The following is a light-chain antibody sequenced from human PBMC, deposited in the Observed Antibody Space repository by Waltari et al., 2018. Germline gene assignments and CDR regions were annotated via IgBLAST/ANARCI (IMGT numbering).Light chain of an antibody. J-gene: IGKJ1*01. CDR1: QNINSW. Sequence: DIQMTQSPSTLSASVGDRVTITCRASQNINSWLAWYQQRPGKAPRLLLYKASTLQSGVPSRFSSSGSGTEFTLTINSLQTDDFATYYCQQYSSYSSWTFGQGTQV. CDR2: KAS. CDR3: QQYSSYSSWT. V-gene: IGKV1-5*03.